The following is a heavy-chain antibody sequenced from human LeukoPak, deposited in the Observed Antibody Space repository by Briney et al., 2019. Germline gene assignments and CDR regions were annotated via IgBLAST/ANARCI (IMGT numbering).Heavy chain of an antibody. Sequence: GRSLRLSCAASGFTFSSYGMHWVRQAPGKGLEWVAVIWYDGSNKYYADSVKGRSTISRDNSKNTPYLQMNSLRAEDTAVYYCARGHTWFGEFDTAHWGQGTLVTVSS. CDR1: GFTFSSYG. D-gene: IGHD3-10*01. V-gene: IGHV3-33*01. CDR2: IWYDGSNK. CDR3: ARGHTWFGEFDTAH. J-gene: IGHJ4*02.